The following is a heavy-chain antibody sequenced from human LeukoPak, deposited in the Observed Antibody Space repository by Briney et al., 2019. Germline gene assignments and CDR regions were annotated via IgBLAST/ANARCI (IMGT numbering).Heavy chain of an antibody. Sequence: SETLSLTCTVSGGSISGYYWSWIRQPPGKGLEWIGYIYHSGSTDYNPSLKSRVSLSVDTSKNQFSLKLSSVTAADTAVYYCARDPAGGAFDIWGQGTMVTVSS. J-gene: IGHJ3*02. CDR2: IYHSGST. CDR1: GGSISGYY. CDR3: ARDPAGGAFDI. V-gene: IGHV4-59*01. D-gene: IGHD3-10*01.